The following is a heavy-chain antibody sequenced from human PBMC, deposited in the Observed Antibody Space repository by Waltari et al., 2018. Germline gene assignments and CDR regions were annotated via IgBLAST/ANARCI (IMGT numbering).Heavy chain of an antibody. CDR1: GYSISSGYY. Sequence: QVQLQESGPGLVKPSETLSLTCAVSGYSISSGYYWGWIRQPPGKGLEWIGSIYHSGSTYYNPSLKSRVTISVDTSKNQFSLKLSSVTAADTAVYYCARDGLLWFGESTQIHWGQGTLVTVSS. CDR2: IYHSGST. D-gene: IGHD3-10*01. CDR3: ARDGLLWFGESTQIH. J-gene: IGHJ4*02. V-gene: IGHV4-38-2*02.